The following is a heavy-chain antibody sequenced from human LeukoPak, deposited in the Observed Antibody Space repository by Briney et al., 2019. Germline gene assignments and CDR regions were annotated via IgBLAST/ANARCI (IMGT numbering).Heavy chain of an antibody. CDR1: GYTFTSYY. CDR3: ASGSSGSYFLYYMDV. D-gene: IGHD3-10*01. CDR2: INPSGGST. J-gene: IGHJ6*03. Sequence: ASVKVSCKASGYTFTSYYMHWVRQAPGQGLEWMGIINPSGGSTSYAQKFQGRVTMTRDTSTSTVYMELSSLRSEDTAVYYCASGSSGSYFLYYMDVWGKGTTVTISS. V-gene: IGHV1-46*01.